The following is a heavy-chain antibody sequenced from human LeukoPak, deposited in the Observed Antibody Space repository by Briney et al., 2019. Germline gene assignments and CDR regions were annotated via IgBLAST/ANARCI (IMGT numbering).Heavy chain of an antibody. D-gene: IGHD6-6*01. V-gene: IGHV3-30*02. CDR1: GFTFSSYA. J-gene: IGHJ4*02. Sequence: GGSLRLSCAASGFTFSSYAMSWVRQAPGKGLEWVAFIRYDGSNKYYANSVKGRFTISRDNSKNTLYLQMNSLRAEDTAVYYCASEAARPDAPGFDYWGQGTLVTVSS. CDR3: ASEAARPDAPGFDY. CDR2: IRYDGSNK.